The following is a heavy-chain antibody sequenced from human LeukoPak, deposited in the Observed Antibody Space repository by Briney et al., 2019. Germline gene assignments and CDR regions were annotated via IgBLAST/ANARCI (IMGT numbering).Heavy chain of an antibody. D-gene: IGHD2-15*01. J-gene: IGHJ3*02. CDR2: ISDVFGST. CDR3: ARACSGGSCYLVAFDI. CDR1: GFTFSTYA. Sequence: GGSLRLSCAASGFTFSTYAMSWVRQAPGKWLESVSAISDVFGSTYYADSARGRFTISRDNSKNTLYLQMNRLRDDDTAVYYCARACSGGSCYLVAFDIWGQGTMVTVSS. V-gene: IGHV3-23*01.